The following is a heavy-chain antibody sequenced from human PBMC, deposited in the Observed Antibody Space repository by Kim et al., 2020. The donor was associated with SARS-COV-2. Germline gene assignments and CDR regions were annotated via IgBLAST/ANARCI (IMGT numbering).Heavy chain of an antibody. Sequence: SKSYAQKVQGRVTMTRDTSTSTVYMELSSLRSEDTAVYYCARDGMGATYTWGQGTLVTVSS. V-gene: IGHV1-46*01. CDR3: ARDGMGATYT. CDR2: SK. J-gene: IGHJ5*02. D-gene: IGHD1-26*01.